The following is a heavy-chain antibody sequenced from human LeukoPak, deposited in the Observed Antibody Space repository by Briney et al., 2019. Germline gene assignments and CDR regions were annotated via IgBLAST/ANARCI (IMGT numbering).Heavy chain of an antibody. J-gene: IGHJ3*02. V-gene: IGHV3-7*01. CDR1: GFTVSSNY. Sequence: GGSLRLSCAASGFTVSSNYMSWVRQAPGKGLEWVANIKQDGSEKYYVDSVKGRFTISRDNAKNSLYLQMNSLRAEDTAVYYCARVIGVIGVFDIWGQGTMVTVSS. CDR3: ARVIGVIGVFDI. D-gene: IGHD3-22*01. CDR2: IKQDGSEK.